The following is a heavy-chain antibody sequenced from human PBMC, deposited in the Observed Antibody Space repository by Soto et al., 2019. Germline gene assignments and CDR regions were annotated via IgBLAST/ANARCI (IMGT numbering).Heavy chain of an antibody. CDR3: ARDRGLGYCSGGSCYSAYCYGMDV. CDR1: GFTFSSYS. D-gene: IGHD2-15*01. J-gene: IGHJ6*02. Sequence: EVQLVESGGGLVKPGGSLRLSCAASGFTFSSYSMNWVRQAPGKGLEWVSSISSSSSYIYYADSVKGRFTISRDNAKNSLYLQMNSLRAEDTAVYYCARDRGLGYCSGGSCYSAYCYGMDVWGQGTTVTVSS. V-gene: IGHV3-21*01. CDR2: ISSSSSYI.